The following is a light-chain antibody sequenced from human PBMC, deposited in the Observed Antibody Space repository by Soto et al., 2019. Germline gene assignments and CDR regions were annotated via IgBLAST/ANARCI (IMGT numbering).Light chain of an antibody. Sequence: QSVLTQPASVSGSPGQSITISCTGTNSDVGGYNYVSWYQQHPGKAPELMIYEVSHRPSGVSNRFSGSKSDNTASLTISGLQAEDEADYYCSSYTIISTLYVFGTGTKVTVL. CDR3: SSYTIISTLYV. V-gene: IGLV2-14*01. CDR2: EVS. CDR1: NSDVGGYNY. J-gene: IGLJ1*01.